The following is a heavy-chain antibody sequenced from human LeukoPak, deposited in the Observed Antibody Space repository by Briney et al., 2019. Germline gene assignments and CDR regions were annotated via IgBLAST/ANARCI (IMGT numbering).Heavy chain of an antibody. D-gene: IGHD3-10*01. CDR2: IYYSGSP. Sequence: SETLSLTCTVSGGSISSYYWSWIRQPPGKGLEWMGYIYYSGSPNYNPSLKSRVTISVDTSKNQFSLKLSSVTAADTAVYYCARVKRITMVRGVHYYFDYWGQGTLVTVSS. V-gene: IGHV4-59*01. CDR1: GGSISSYY. CDR3: ARVKRITMVRGVHYYFDY. J-gene: IGHJ4*02.